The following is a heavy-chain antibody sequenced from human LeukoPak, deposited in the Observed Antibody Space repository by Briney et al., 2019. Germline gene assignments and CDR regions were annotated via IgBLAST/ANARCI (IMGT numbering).Heavy chain of an antibody. CDR3: ARDGTYSSGWYNGY. J-gene: IGHJ4*02. CDR1: GYTFTSYY. Sequence: GASVKVSCKASGYTFTSYYMHWVRQAPGQGLEWMGGIIPIFGTANYAQKFQGRVTITADKSTSTAYMELSSLRSEDTAVYYCARDGTYSSGWYNGYWGQGTLVTVSS. CDR2: IIPIFGTA. V-gene: IGHV1-69*06. D-gene: IGHD6-19*01.